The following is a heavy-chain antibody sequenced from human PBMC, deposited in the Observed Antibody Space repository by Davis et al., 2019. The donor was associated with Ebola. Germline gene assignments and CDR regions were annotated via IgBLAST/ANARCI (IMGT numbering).Heavy chain of an antibody. Sequence: MPSETLSLTCAVSGGSISSSNWWSWVRQPPGKGLEWIGEIYHSGSTNYNPSLKSRVTISVDKSKNQFSLKLSSVTAADTAVYYCARGRIVVVPAAIQGYYYYGMDVWGQGTTVTVSS. V-gene: IGHV4-4*02. CDR2: IYHSGST. CDR1: GGSISSSNW. J-gene: IGHJ6*02. CDR3: ARGRIVVVPAAIQGYYYYGMDV. D-gene: IGHD2-2*02.